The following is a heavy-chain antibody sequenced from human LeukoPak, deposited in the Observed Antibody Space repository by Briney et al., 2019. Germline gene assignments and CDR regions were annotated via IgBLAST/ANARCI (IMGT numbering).Heavy chain of an antibody. CDR1: GYTFTSYG. D-gene: IGHD3-22*01. Sequence: ASVKVSCKASGYTFTSYGISWVRQAPGQGLEWMGWISAYNGNTNYAQKLQGRVTMTTDTSTSTAYMELRSLRSDDTAAYYCARFQDDSSGYSLRDAFDIWGQGTMVTVSS. V-gene: IGHV1-18*01. J-gene: IGHJ3*02. CDR2: ISAYNGNT. CDR3: ARFQDDSSGYSLRDAFDI.